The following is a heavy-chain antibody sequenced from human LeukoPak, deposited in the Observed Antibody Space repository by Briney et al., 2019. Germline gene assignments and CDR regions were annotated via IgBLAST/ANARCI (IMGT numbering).Heavy chain of an antibody. D-gene: IGHD4-17*01. J-gene: IGHJ4*02. CDR1: GFIFSSLW. Sequence: GGSLRLSCEASGFIFSSLWMHWVRQAPGEGLVWVSFTTDDGSTTTYADSVKGRFTISRDNAKSTLYLQLNSLRAEDTAVYYCVRGGYGSIDYWGQGALVTVSS. V-gene: IGHV3-74*01. CDR2: TTDDGSTT. CDR3: VRGGYGSIDY.